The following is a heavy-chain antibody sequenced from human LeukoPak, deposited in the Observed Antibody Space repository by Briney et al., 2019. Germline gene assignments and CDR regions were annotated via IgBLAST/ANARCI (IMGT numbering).Heavy chain of an antibody. CDR3: ARDAPMREPFNPA. V-gene: IGHV4-61*02. CDR2: IYTSGST. CDR1: GGSISSGSYY. D-gene: IGHD2-2*01. Sequence: PSETLSLTCTVSGGSISSGSYYWRWLRQPAGKGLEWIGRIYTSGSTNYNPSLKSRVTISVDTSKNQFSLKLSSVTAADTAVYYCARDAPMREPFNPAWGQGTLVTVSS. J-gene: IGHJ4*02.